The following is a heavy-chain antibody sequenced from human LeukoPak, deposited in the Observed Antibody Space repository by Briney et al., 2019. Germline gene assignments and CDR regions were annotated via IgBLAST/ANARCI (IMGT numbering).Heavy chain of an antibody. CDR1: GFSFSTYV. CDR2: IHGGGSTT. Sequence: GGSLRLSCAASGFSFSTYVMTWVRQAPGKGLEWVSSIHGGGSTTFYTDSVRGRFTISRDNSKNKVYLQMNSLRAEDTAVYYCARAPEGMATTDFDYWGQGTLVTVSS. V-gene: IGHV3-23*01. D-gene: IGHD5-24*01. J-gene: IGHJ4*02. CDR3: ARAPEGMATTDFDY.